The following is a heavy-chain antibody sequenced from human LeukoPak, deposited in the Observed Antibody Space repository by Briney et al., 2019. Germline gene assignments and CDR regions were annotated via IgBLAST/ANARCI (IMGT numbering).Heavy chain of an antibody. CDR2: ISASGTST. J-gene: IGHJ6*03. CDR1: GFTFTNYD. CDR3: AKGGLYYNYMDV. V-gene: IGHV3-23*01. Sequence: GGSLRLSCAASGFTFTNYDMSWVRQAPGKGLEWVSTISASGTSTYYADSVKGRFTISRDNSKTTVYLQVNSLRAEDTAVYQCAKGGLYYNYMDVWGKGTTVTVSS.